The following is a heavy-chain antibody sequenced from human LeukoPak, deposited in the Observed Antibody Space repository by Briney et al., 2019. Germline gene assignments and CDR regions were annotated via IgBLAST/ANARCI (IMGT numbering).Heavy chain of an antibody. CDR1: GFTFSSYA. CDR3: AKSQHGVAPNWFDP. J-gene: IGHJ5*02. D-gene: IGHD3-3*01. Sequence: GGSLRLSCADSGFTFSSYAVSSVREAPGKGGEWVSAISGSGGSTYYADSVKGRFTISRDNSKNTLYLQMNSLRAEDTAVYYCAKSQHGVAPNWFDPWGQGTLVTVSS. V-gene: IGHV3-23*01. CDR2: ISGSGGST.